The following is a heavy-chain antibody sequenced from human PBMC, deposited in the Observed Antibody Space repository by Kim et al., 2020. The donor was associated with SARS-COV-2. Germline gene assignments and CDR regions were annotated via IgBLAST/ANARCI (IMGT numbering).Heavy chain of an antibody. D-gene: IGHD3-22*01. J-gene: IGHJ4*02. CDR3: AEGGSRYYYDSSGYYPFDY. V-gene: IGHV1-2*02. Sequence: ASVKVSCKASGYTFTGYYMHWVRQAPGQGLEWMGWINPNSGGTNYAQKFQGRVTMTRDTSISTAYMELSRLRSDDTAVYYCAEGGSRYYYDSSGYYPFDYWGQGTLVTVSS. CDR2: INPNSGGT. CDR1: GYTFTGYY.